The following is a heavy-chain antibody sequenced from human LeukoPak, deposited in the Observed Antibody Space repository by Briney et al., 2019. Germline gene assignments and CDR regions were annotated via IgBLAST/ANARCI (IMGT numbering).Heavy chain of an antibody. D-gene: IGHD1-26*01. CDR1: GYTFTSYD. Sequence: ASVKVSCKASGYTFTSYDIDWVRQATGQGLEWMGWMNPNSGNTGYAQKFQGRVTMTRNTPISTAYMELSSLRSEDTAVYYCARWGTGIVGATLTDYWGQGTLVTVSS. V-gene: IGHV1-8*01. CDR2: MNPNSGNT. J-gene: IGHJ4*02. CDR3: ARWGTGIVGATLTDY.